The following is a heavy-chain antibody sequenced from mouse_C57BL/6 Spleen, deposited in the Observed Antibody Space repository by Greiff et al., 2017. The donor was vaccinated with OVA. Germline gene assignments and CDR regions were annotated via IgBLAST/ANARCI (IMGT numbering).Heavy chain of an antibody. V-gene: IGHV8-12*01. J-gene: IGHJ4*01. CDR3: ARKDYDAMDY. CDR1: GFSLSTSGMG. Sequence: QVTLKESGPGILQSSQTLSLTCSFSGFSLSTSGMGVSWIRQPSGKGLEWLAHIYWDDDKRYNPSLKSRLTIPKDTSRNQVFLKSTSVDTADTATYYCARKDYDAMDYWGQGTSVTVSS. CDR2: IYWDDDK.